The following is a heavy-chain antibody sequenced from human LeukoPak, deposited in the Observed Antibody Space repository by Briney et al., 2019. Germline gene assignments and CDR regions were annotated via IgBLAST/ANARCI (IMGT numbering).Heavy chain of an antibody. D-gene: IGHD5-24*01. CDR3: ARASRDGYNQNFDH. J-gene: IGHJ4*02. Sequence: GESLKISCKGSGYGFTNYWIGWVRQMPGKGLEWMGVINPDDSDTRYSPSFKGQVTISADKSISTAYLQWSSLKASDSAMYYCARASRDGYNQNFDHWGQGTLVTVSS. CDR1: GYGFTNYW. CDR2: INPDDSDT. V-gene: IGHV5-51*01.